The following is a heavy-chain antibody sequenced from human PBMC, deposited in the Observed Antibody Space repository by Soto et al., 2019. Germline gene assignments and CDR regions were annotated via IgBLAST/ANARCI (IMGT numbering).Heavy chain of an antibody. D-gene: IGHD7-27*01. V-gene: IGHV3-43*02. Sequence: GGSLRLSCAASGFTFDDYAMHWVRQAPGKGLEWVSLISGDGGSTYYTDSVKGRITISRDNSKNSLYLQMNSLRTEDTALYYCAKVQARTTKLGIDYWGQGTLVTVSS. CDR1: GFTFDDYA. CDR2: ISGDGGST. CDR3: AKVQARTTKLGIDY. J-gene: IGHJ4*02.